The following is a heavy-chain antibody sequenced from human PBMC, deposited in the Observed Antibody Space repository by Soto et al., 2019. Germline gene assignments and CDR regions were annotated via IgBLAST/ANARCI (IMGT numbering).Heavy chain of an antibody. Sequence: SSSWIRQEPGKGLELVSSITSISTYICYADSVKGRFTISRDNAKNSLSLQMNSLRADDTAVYYCARDLGYSRSGKRDCNTGMAVRRHGTTDTVFS. CDR2: ITSISTYI. CDR3: ARDLGYSRSGKRDCNTGMAV. D-gene: IGHD6-13*01. CDR1: S. J-gene: IGHJ6*01. V-gene: IGHV3-21*01.